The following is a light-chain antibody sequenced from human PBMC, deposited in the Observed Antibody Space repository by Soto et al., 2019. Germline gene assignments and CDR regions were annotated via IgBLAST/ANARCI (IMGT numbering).Light chain of an antibody. J-gene: IGLJ1*01. Sequence: QSVLTQPASVSGSPGQSITISCTGTSSDVGGYNYVSWYQQHPGKAPKLMIYEVSNRPSGVSNRFSGSKSGNTASLTISGLQAEDEADYYCSSYTSSSTPYVFGTGTKVTDL. CDR1: SSDVGGYNY. CDR2: EVS. CDR3: SSYTSSSTPYV. V-gene: IGLV2-14*01.